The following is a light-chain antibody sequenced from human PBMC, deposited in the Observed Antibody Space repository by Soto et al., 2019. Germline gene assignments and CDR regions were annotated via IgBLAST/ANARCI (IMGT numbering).Light chain of an antibody. Sequence: EIVMTQSPATLSVSPGDRATLSCRASKRVSKKVAWYQLTSGQAPRLLTNGASTRAIGIRARFSGSGSGTDFTLTISSLQSEDFAVYFCQHYNTWPWAFGQGTTVEIK. CDR2: GAS. CDR1: KRVSKK. J-gene: IGKJ1*01. CDR3: QHYNTWPWA. V-gene: IGKV3-15*01.